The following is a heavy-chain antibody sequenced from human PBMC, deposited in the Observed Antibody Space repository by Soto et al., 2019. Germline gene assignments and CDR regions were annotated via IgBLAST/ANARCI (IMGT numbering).Heavy chain of an antibody. J-gene: IGHJ4*02. CDR1: GGSISSSSYY. CDR3: ARETTYPQYYFDY. V-gene: IGHV4-39*07. Sequence: PSETLSLTCTVSGGSISSSSYYWGWIRQPPGKGLEWIGNIYYSGSTYYNPSLKSRVTISVDTSKNQFSLKLSSVTAADTAVYYCARETTYPQYYFDYWGQGTMVTVSS. CDR2: IYYSGST.